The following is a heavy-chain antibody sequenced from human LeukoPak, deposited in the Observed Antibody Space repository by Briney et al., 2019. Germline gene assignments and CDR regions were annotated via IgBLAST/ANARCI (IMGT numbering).Heavy chain of an antibody. Sequence: HSGGSLRLSCAASGFTFSSYAMRWVRQAPGKGLEWVSAISGSGGSTYYADSVKGRFTISRDNSKNTLYLQMNSLRAEDTAVYYCAKDRGGYCSGGSCYNDYWGQGTLVTVSS. CDR3: AKDRGGYCSGGSCYNDY. CDR2: ISGSGGST. V-gene: IGHV3-23*01. J-gene: IGHJ4*02. D-gene: IGHD2-15*01. CDR1: GFTFSSYA.